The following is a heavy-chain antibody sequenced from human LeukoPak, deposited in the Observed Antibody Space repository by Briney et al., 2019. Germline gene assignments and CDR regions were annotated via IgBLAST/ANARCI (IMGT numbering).Heavy chain of an antibody. Sequence: PGGSLRLSCVASGFTLSHYAMNWVRQAPGKGLEWVSANSGSGNSTYYADSVKGRFTISRDNSKNTLYLQMNSLRAEDTAVYYCAKGRRVRPISVMDYWGQGTLVTVSS. D-gene: IGHD3-16*01. V-gene: IGHV3-23*01. CDR2: NSGSGNST. CDR3: AKGRRVRPISVMDY. CDR1: GFTLSHYA. J-gene: IGHJ4*02.